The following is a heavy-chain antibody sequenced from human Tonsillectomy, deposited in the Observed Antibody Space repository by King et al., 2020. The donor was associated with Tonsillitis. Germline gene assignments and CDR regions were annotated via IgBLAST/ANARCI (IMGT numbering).Heavy chain of an antibody. CDR2: IYNSGST. CDR3: AGCSISSCCYFDY. D-gene: IGHD2-2*01. J-gene: IGHJ4*02. V-gene: IGHV4-31*03. Sequence: VQLQESGPGLVKPSQTLSLTCKVSGGSISSGAYYWSWIRQHPVKGLEWIGYIYNSGSTFYNPSLESRVSMSLDTSKNQFSLKLSSLTAADTAGYYCAGCSISSCCYFDYWGQGTLVTVSS. CDR1: GGSISSGAYY.